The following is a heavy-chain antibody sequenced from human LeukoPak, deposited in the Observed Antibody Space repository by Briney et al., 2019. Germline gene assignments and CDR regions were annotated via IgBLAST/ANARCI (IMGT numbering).Heavy chain of an antibody. CDR3: ARDRRRDGYRLDAFDI. Sequence: GGSLRLSCAASGFTFSTYGMHWVRQGPGKGREWVAVIWYDGSNEYYVDSVKGRFTISRDNSKNTLYLQLNSLRAEDTAVYYCARDRRRDGYRLDAFDIWGQETLDTVSS. V-gene: IGHV3-33*01. CDR1: GFTFSTYG. D-gene: IGHD5-24*01. CDR2: IWYDGSNE. J-gene: IGHJ3*02.